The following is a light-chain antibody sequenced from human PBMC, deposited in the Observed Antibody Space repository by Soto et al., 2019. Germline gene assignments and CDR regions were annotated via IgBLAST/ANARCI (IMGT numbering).Light chain of an antibody. CDR2: EVS. CDR3: MQSTQLPPT. Sequence: DVVMTQTPLSLSVAPGQPSSISCKSSQRLLQITGETFLCWYLQKPGQSPQLLIYEVSTRVSGVPDRFSGSGSGKDFTLEISRVETDDVGIYYCMQSTQLPPTFGQGTRLEI. J-gene: IGKJ5*01. V-gene: IGKV2D-29*02. CDR1: QRLLQITGETF.